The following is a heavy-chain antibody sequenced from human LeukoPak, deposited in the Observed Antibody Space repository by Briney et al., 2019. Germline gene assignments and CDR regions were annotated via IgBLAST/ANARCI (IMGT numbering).Heavy chain of an antibody. Sequence: GGSLRLSCAASGFTFSSYSMNWVRQAPGKGLEWVSSISSSSSYIYYAHSVKGRVTISRDNAKNSLYLQMNSLRAEDTAVYYCARDAEQQWLVGGVDAFDIWGQGTMVTASS. D-gene: IGHD6-19*01. J-gene: IGHJ3*02. V-gene: IGHV3-21*01. CDR1: GFTFSSYS. CDR3: ARDAEQQWLVGGVDAFDI. CDR2: ISSSSSYI.